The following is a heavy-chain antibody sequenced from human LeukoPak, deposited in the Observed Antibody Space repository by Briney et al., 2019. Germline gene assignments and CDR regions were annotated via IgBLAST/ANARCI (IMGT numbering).Heavy chain of an antibody. CDR3: AKQYSSSSADYYYYYYMDV. Sequence: GGSLRLSCAASGFTFSSYAMSWVRQAPGKGLEWVSAISGSGGSTYYADSVKGRFTISRDNSKNTLYLQMNSLRAEDTAVYYCAKQYSSSSADYYYYYYMDVWGKGTTVTVSS. V-gene: IGHV3-23*01. J-gene: IGHJ6*03. CDR1: GFTFSSYA. CDR2: ISGSGGST. D-gene: IGHD6-6*01.